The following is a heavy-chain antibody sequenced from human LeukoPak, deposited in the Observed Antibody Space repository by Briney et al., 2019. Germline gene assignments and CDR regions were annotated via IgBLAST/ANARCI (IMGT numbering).Heavy chain of an antibody. CDR3: ARDLGIAVAAIGYYYYMDV. Sequence: SVKVSCKASGGTFSSYTISWVRQAPGQGLEWMGRIIPILGIANYAQKFQGRVTITADKSTSTAYMELSSLRSEDTAVYYCARDLGIAVAAIGYYYYMDVWGKGTTVTVSS. CDR1: GGTFSSYT. J-gene: IGHJ6*03. V-gene: IGHV1-69*04. CDR2: IIPILGIA. D-gene: IGHD6-19*01.